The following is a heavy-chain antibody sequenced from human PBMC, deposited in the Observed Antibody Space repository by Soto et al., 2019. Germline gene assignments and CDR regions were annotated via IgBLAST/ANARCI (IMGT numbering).Heavy chain of an antibody. CDR1: FTFSMYS. CDR2: ISSGGIYI. V-gene: IGHV3-21*06. D-gene: IGHD1-26*01. CDR3: TRDQGGSYVSWFDP. Sequence: EVQVVESGGGLVNPGGSLRLSCSFTFSMYSMNWVRQAPGKGLEWVASISSGGIYIKYADSVKGRFTISRDNAKNSVSLQMNSLKVEDTAVYYCTRDQGGSYVSWFDPWGQGTQVIVSS. J-gene: IGHJ5*02.